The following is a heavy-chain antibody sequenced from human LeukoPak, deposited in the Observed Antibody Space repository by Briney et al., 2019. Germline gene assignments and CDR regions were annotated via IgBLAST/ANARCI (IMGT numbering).Heavy chain of an antibody. Sequence: GGSLRLSCAASEFPFNGYWMSWVRQAPGKGLECVANINQDGSEKYYVDSVRGRFTISRDNAKNSLYLQMNSLRAEDTAVYYCARDSGNSPFDYWGQGTLVTVSS. V-gene: IGHV3-7*03. D-gene: IGHD1-14*01. CDR1: EFPFNGYW. CDR2: INQDGSEK. J-gene: IGHJ4*02. CDR3: ARDSGNSPFDY.